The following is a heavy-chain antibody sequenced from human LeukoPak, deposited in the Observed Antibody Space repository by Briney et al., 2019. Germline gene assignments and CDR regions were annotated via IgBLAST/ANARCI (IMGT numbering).Heavy chain of an antibody. CDR1: GYTFTGYY. CDR3: ARSSGSYPFDY. CDR2: MNPYSGNT. Sequence: ASVKVSCKASGYTFTGYYMHWVRQATGQGLEWMGWMNPYSGNTGYAQKFQGRVTITRNTSISTAYMELSSLRFEDTAAYYCARSSGSYPFDYWGQGTLVTVSS. J-gene: IGHJ4*02. V-gene: IGHV1-8*03. D-gene: IGHD1-26*01.